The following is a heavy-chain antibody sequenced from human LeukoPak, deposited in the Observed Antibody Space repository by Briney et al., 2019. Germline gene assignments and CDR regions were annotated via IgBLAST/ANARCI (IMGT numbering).Heavy chain of an antibody. J-gene: IGHJ5*02. D-gene: IGHD5/OR15-5a*01. V-gene: IGHV3-21*01. CDR3: ASFEPVSSTSFDP. CDR1: GFTFSSFS. CDR2: ISGRTTYI. Sequence: PGGSLRLSCAASGFTFSSFSMNWVRQAPGKGLEWVSSISGRTTYIFYADSVEGRFTISRDNAKNLVYQHMNSLRAEDTSVYYCASFEPVSSTSFDPWGQGTLVTVSS.